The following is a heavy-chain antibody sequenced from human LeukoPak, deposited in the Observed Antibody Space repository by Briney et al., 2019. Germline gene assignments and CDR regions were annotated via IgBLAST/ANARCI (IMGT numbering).Heavy chain of an antibody. CDR2: SNGSGGTI. Sequence: GGSLRLSCAASGFTFDNYAMNWVRQAPGKGLKWVSSSNGSGGTISYADSVKGRFTISRDNSKNTLFLQMNSLRAEDTAIYYCAKGLGYSYGYGMDVWGQGTTVSVSS. CDR1: GFTFDNYA. D-gene: IGHD5-18*01. V-gene: IGHV3-23*01. CDR3: AKGLGYSYGYGMDV. J-gene: IGHJ6*02.